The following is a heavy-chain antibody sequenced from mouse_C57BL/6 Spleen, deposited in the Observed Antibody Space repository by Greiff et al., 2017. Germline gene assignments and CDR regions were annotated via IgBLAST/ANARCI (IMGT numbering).Heavy chain of an antibody. CDR3: AREEITHYFDY. V-gene: IGHV1-26*01. CDR2: INPNNGGT. CDR1: GYTFTDYY. D-gene: IGHD2-4*01. Sequence: EVKLQQSGPELVKPGASVKISCKASGYTFTDYYMNWVKQSHGKSLEWIGDINPNNGGTSYNQKFKGKATLTVDKSSSTAYMELRSLTSEDSAVYYCAREEITHYFDYWGQGTTLTVSS. J-gene: IGHJ2*01.